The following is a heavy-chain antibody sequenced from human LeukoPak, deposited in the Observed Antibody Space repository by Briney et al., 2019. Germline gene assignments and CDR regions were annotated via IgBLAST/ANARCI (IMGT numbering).Heavy chain of an antibody. Sequence: SETLSLTCAVYGESFSGYYWSWIRQPPGKGLEWIGEINHSGSTNYNPSLTRRVTISVDTSKNQSSLKLNSVTAADTAVYYCARDNRDYYGSGAFPDYWGQGTLVTVSS. V-gene: IGHV4-34*01. J-gene: IGHJ4*02. CDR1: GESFSGYY. CDR3: ARDNRDYYGSGAFPDY. CDR2: INHSGST. D-gene: IGHD3-10*01.